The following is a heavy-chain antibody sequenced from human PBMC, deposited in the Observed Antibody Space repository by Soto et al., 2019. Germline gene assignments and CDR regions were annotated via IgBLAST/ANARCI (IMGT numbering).Heavy chain of an antibody. CDR1: GGPISSGGYY. CDR2: IDYSGTT. CDR3: ARGSDRVYSSSWCRPCAFDY. V-gene: IGHV4-31*03. Sequence: QVQLQESGPGLVKPSQTLSLTCTVSGGPISSGGYYWSWIRQHPGKGLEWIGYIDYSGTTYYNPCLKSRVTISVDTSKNQFFLKLSSLTAADTAVYYCARGSDRVYSSSWCRPCAFDYWGQGTLGTGSS. D-gene: IGHD6-13*01. J-gene: IGHJ4*02.